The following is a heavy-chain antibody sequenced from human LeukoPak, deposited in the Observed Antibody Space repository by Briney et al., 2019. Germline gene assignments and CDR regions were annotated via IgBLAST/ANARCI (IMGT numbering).Heavy chain of an antibody. CDR2: IRYDGSNK. J-gene: IGHJ4*02. CDR3: AKGPGAKAFTFDY. D-gene: IGHD1-26*01. Sequence: GGSLRLSCAASGFTFSSYGMHWVRQAPGKGLEWVAFIRYDGSNKYYANSVKGRFTISRDNSKKTLYLQMNSLRAEDTAVYYCAKGPGAKAFTFDYWGQGTLVTVSS. V-gene: IGHV3-30*02. CDR1: GFTFSSYG.